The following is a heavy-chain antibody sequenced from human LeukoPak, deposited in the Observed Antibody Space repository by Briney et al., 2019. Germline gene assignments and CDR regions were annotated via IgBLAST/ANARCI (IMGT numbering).Heavy chain of an antibody. V-gene: IGHV3-30*02. CDR2: IRYDGSNK. CDR3: AKDLVGASAFDI. CDR1: GFTFSSYG. D-gene: IGHD1-26*01. J-gene: IGHJ3*02. Sequence: GGSLRLSCAASGFTFSSYGMHWVRQAPGKGLEWVAFIRYDGSNKYYADSVKGRFTISRDNSKNTLYLQMNSLRAEDTAVYYGAKDLVGASAFDIWGQGTMVTVSS.